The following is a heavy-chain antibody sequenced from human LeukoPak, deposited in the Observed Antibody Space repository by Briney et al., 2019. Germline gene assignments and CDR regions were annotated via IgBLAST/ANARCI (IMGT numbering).Heavy chain of an antibody. CDR1: GFTFDDYA. Sequence: GGSLRLSCAASGFTFDDYAMHWVRQAPGKGLEWVSGISWNSGSIGYADSVKGRFTISRDNAKNSLYLQMNSLRAEDTALYYCAKGSGYYFSVGYFDYWGQGTLVTVSS. V-gene: IGHV3-9*01. D-gene: IGHD3-22*01. CDR3: AKGSGYYFSVGYFDY. CDR2: ISWNSGSI. J-gene: IGHJ4*02.